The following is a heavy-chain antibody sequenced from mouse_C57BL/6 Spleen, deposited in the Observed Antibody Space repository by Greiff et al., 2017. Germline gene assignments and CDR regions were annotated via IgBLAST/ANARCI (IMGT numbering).Heavy chain of an antibody. D-gene: IGHD1-1*02. CDR3: ARSMVVYLCMYY. CDR1: GYTFTSYG. J-gene: IGHJ2*01. Sequence: VKLMESGAELARPGASVKLSCKASGYTFTSYGISWVKQRTGQGLEWIGEIYPRSGNTYYNEKFKGKATLTVDKSSSTAYMGLRRLTSEDSAVXFCARSMVVYLCMYYWGEGTTVTVSS. CDR2: IYPRSGNT. V-gene: IGHV1-81*01.